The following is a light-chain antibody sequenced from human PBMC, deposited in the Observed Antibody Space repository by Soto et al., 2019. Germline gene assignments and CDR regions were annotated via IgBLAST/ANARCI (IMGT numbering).Light chain of an antibody. J-gene: IGKJ1*01. CDR1: QSVSSNY. CDR2: GAS. V-gene: IGKV3-20*01. CDR3: QQYDTSPRT. Sequence: EVMLTQSPGTLSLSPGERATLSCRASQSVSSNYLAWYQQKSGQAPRLLIYGASNRATGIPDMFSGSGSGTDFTLIIRRLEPEDFAVYYCQQYDTSPRTFGQGTKVEFK.